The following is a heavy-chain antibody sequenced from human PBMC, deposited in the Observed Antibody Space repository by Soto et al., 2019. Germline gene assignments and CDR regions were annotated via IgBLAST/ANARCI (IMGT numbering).Heavy chain of an antibody. V-gene: IGHV4-30-2*01. CDR3: ARVRSGWGIDY. J-gene: IGHJ4*02. CDR2: IYHSGST. Sequence: PSETLSLTCAVSGGSISSGGYSWSWIRQPPGKGLNYIGYIYHSGSTYYNPSLKSRVTISVDRSKNQFSLKLSSVTAADTAVYYCARVRSGWGIDYWGQGTLVTV. D-gene: IGHD6-19*01. CDR1: GGSISSGGYS.